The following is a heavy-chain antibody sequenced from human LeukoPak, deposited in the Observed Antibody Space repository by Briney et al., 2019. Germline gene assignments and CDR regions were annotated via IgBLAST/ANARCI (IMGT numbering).Heavy chain of an antibody. Sequence: PSETLSLTCTVSGGSISSNNYYWGWIRQPPGKGLEWIGSIYYSGSAYYNPSLKSRVTISLDTSKNQFSLRLTSVTAADTAVYFCARGDSSRSYPDYWGQGILLTVSS. CDR2: IYYSGSA. CDR3: ARGDSSRSYPDY. CDR1: GGSISSNNYY. D-gene: IGHD1-26*01. V-gene: IGHV4-39*07. J-gene: IGHJ4*02.